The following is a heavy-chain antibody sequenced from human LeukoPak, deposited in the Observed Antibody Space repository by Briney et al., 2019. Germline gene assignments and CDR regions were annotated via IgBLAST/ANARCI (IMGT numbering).Heavy chain of an antibody. CDR3: ARDISGSDGY. CDR2: IYSGGST. CDR1: GFTVGSNY. Sequence: TGGSLRLSCAASGFTVGSNYMGWVRQAPGKGLEWVSVIYSGGSTYYADSVKGRFTISRDNSKNTLYLQMNSLRAEDTAVYYCARDISGSDGYWGQGTLVTVSS. J-gene: IGHJ4*02. V-gene: IGHV3-53*01. D-gene: IGHD3-10*01.